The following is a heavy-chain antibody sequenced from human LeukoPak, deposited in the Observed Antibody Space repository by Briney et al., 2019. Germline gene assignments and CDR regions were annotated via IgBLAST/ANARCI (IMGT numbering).Heavy chain of an antibody. CDR3: AREFRGSVYFDY. CDR2: ISYDGSNK. D-gene: IGHD5-12*01. V-gene: IGHV3-30-3*01. Sequence: SCKASGGTFSTYAMHWVRQAPGKGLEWVAVISYDGSNKYYADSVKGRFTISRDNSKNTLYLQMNSLRAEDTAVYYCAREFRGSVYFDYWGQGTLVTVSS. J-gene: IGHJ4*02. CDR1: GGTFSTYA.